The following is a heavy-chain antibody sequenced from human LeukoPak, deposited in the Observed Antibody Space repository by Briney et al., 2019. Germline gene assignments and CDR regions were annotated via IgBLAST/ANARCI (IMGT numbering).Heavy chain of an antibody. Sequence: GGSLRLSCAASGFTFSIYEMNWVRQALGKGLEWVSYISSSGSTMHYADSVKGRFTISRDNAKNSLYLHMNSLRAEDTAVYYCAREQDFQHWGQGTLVTVSS. CDR1: GFTFSIYE. V-gene: IGHV3-48*03. J-gene: IGHJ1*01. CDR2: ISSSGSTM. CDR3: AREQDFQH.